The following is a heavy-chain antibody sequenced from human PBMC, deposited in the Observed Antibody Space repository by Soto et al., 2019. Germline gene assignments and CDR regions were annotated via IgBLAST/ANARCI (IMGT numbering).Heavy chain of an antibody. CDR2: IIPLFGTP. D-gene: IGHD2-21*02. CDR1: GATFSTTG. V-gene: IGHV1-69*01. J-gene: IGHJ5*01. CDR3: ARASPVICGGDPCYRLDSSFDS. Sequence: QVQLVQSGAEVRKPGSSLRVSCKSSGATFSTTGISWVRQAPGQGLEWMGGIIPLFGTPKYARKFQGRVSITADESTNTVYMELNRLRPDAAAVYYWARASPVICGGDPCYRLDSSFDSWGQGSLVIVSS.